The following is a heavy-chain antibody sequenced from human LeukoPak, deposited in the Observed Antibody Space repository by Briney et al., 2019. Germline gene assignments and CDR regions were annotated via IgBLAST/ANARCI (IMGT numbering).Heavy chain of an antibody. D-gene: IGHD3-10*01. V-gene: IGHV4-59*01. J-gene: IGHJ6*04. CDR2: IYYSGST. CDR1: GGSISSYY. Sequence: SETLSLTCTVSGGSISSYYWSWIRQPPGKGLEWIGYIYYSGSTNYNPSLKSRVTISVDTSKNQFSLKLSSVTAADTAVYYCAGSRVTMVRGVIITSPYYYGMDVWGKGTTVTVPS. CDR3: AGSRVTMVRGVIITSPYYYGMDV.